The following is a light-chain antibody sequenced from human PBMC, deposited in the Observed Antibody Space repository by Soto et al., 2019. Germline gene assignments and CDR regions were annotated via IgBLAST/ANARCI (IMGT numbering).Light chain of an antibody. J-gene: IGKJ2*01. CDR2: GAS. CDR3: QQYNNWPPYT. V-gene: IGKV3-15*01. CDR1: QSGSNN. Sequence: EIVMTQSPATLSVSPGERATLSCRASQSGSNNLAWYQQKPGQAPRLLIYGASTRATGIPARFSGSGSGTEFTLTISSLQSEDFAVYYCQQYNNWPPYTFGQGTKLEIK.